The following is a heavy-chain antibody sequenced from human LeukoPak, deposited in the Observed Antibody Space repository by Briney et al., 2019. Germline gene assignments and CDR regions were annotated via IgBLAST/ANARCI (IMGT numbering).Heavy chain of an antibody. J-gene: IGHJ4*02. CDR3: ARLMVVAATIYY. D-gene: IGHD2-15*01. CDR2: IYYSGST. CDR1: GGSISSSSYY. V-gene: IGHV4-39*01. Sequence: PSETLSLTCTVTGGSISSSSYYWGWISQPPGKGLEWIGSIYYSGSTYYNPSLKSRVTISVDTSKNQFSLKLSSVTAADTAVYYCARLMVVAATIYYWGQGTLVTASS.